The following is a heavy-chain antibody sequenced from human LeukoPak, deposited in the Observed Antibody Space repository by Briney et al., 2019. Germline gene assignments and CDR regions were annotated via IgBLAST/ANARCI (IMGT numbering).Heavy chain of an antibody. CDR1: GGTFSSYA. D-gene: IGHD2-15*01. J-gene: IGHJ4*02. CDR2: IIPIFGTA. CDR3: ARGAATPTPFDY. V-gene: IGHV1-69*01. Sequence: SVKVSCKASGGTFSSYAISWVRQAPGQGLEWMGGIIPIFGTANYARKFQGRVTITADESTSTAYMELSSLRSEDTAVYYCARGAATPTPFDYWGQGTLVTVSS.